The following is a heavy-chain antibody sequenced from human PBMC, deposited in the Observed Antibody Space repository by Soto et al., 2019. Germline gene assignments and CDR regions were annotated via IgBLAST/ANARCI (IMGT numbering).Heavy chain of an antibody. D-gene: IGHD2-2*01. V-gene: IGHV3-23*01. CDR3: AKLVRCSSTSCYDARDY. Sequence: XXSLRLSFAASGFTFSSYAMSWVPQAPGKGLEWVSAISGSGGSTYYADSVKGRFTISRDNSKNTLYLQMNSLRAEDKAVYYCAKLVRCSSTSCYDARDYWGQGTLVTVSS. CDR2: ISGSGGST. J-gene: IGHJ4*02. CDR1: GFTFSSYA.